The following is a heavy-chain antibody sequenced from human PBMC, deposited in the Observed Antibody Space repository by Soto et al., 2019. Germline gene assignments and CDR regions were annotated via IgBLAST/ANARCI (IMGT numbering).Heavy chain of an antibody. CDR3: ARDQRLVWFAVLLNDDGLDI. Sequence: QVHLVQSGAEVKKPGASVKVSCTASEYTFTNFDISWVRQAPGQGLEWMGWISAYNGNTKFAEKFHGRVAMTADTSTSTAYMELRGLTSDDTGVYYCARDQRLVWFAVLLNDDGLDIWGQGTMVTVSS. D-gene: IGHD1-1*01. V-gene: IGHV1-18*01. CDR1: EYTFTNFD. J-gene: IGHJ3*02. CDR2: ISAYNGNT.